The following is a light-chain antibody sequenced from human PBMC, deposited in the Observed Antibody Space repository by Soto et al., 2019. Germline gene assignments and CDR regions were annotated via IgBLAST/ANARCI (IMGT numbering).Light chain of an antibody. CDR1: QSLLHSNGNNY. CDR2: LGS. Sequence: DIVMTQSPLSLPVTPGEPASISCRSSQSLLHSNGNNYLDWYLQKPGQSPQLLIDLGSTRASGVHDGFSGSGSGADFTLKITRVVAEDVVFYCCMQASQTPFSFGRGTKREVK. CDR3: MQASQTPFS. J-gene: IGKJ2*03. V-gene: IGKV2-28*01.